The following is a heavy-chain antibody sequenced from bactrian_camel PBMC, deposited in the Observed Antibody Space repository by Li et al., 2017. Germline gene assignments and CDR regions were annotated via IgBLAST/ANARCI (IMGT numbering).Heavy chain of an antibody. D-gene: IGHD2*01. CDR1: GDTDKSHC. J-gene: IGHJ4*01. CDR3: VAAERPCSSSSWDIVSIYNY. CDR2: ICTVDGST. Sequence: HVQLVESGGGSVQTGGSLTLSCALSGDTDKSHCMAWFRQAPGKEREAVASICTVDGSTYYADSVKGRFSISQDNANNILYLEMSNLKPEDTAMYYCVAAERPCSSSSWDIVSIYNYWGQGTQVTVS. V-gene: IGHV3S1*01.